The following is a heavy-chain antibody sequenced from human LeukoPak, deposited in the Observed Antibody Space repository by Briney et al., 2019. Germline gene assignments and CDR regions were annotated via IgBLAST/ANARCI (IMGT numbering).Heavy chain of an antibody. D-gene: IGHD3-16*02. CDR3: ARHIGGGIEDMDV. Sequence: PSETLSLTCTVSGGSIGTYYWSWVRQSPGTGLEWIGRIYVTGTRYNPYLQSRVTISVDRSRNQFFLKMTSVTAADTAVHYCARHIGGGIEDMDVWGRGTKVTVSS. J-gene: IGHJ6*03. V-gene: IGHV4-59*08. CDR2: IYVTGT. CDR1: GGSIGTYY.